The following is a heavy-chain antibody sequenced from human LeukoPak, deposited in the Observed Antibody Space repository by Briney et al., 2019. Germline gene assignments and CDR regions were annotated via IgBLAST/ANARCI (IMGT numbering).Heavy chain of an antibody. CDR1: GYTFTSNY. J-gene: IGHJ4*02. D-gene: IGHD3-10*01. V-gene: IGHV1-46*01. CDR3: ARTREFKYYFDY. CDR2: ISPSGGST. Sequence: ASVKVSCKAFGYTFTSNYMHWVRQAPGQGPEWMGVISPSGGSTTYAQKFQGRVTMTRNTSISTAYMELSSLRSEDTAVYYCARTREFKYYFDYWGQGTLVTVSS.